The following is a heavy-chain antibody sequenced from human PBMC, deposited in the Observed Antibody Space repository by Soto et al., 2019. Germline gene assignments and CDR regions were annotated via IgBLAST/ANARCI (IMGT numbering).Heavy chain of an antibody. V-gene: IGHV3-7*01. D-gene: IGHD2-2*01. CDR3: ARDRGYCSSTSCYYYYGMDV. J-gene: IGHJ6*02. Sequence: GGSLRLSCAASGFTFSSYWMSWVRQAPGKGLEWVANIKQDGSEKYYVDSVKGRFTISRDNAKNSLYLQMNSLRAEDTAVYYCARDRGYCSSTSCYYYYGMDVWGQGTTVTVSS. CDR2: IKQDGSEK. CDR1: GFTFSSYW.